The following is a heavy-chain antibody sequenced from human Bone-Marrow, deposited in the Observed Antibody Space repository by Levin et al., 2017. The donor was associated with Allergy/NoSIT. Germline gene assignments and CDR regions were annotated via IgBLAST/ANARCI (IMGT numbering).Heavy chain of an antibody. D-gene: IGHD2-2*01. CDR3: ARGGGIVVVPAASDAFDI. CDR1: GYTFTGYY. V-gene: IGHV1-2*06. J-gene: IGHJ3*02. Sequence: ASVKVSCKASGYTFTGYYMHWVRQAPGQGLEWMGRIYPNSGGTNYAQKFQGRVTMTRDTSISTAYMELSRLRSDDTAVYYCARGGGIVVVPAASDAFDIWGQGTMVTVSS. CDR2: IYPNSGGT.